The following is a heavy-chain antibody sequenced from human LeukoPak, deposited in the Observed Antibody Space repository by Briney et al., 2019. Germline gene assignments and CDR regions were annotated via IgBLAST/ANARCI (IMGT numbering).Heavy chain of an antibody. CDR3: ARDSRAYDSSGYYYN. V-gene: IGHV1-69*05. CDR1: GGTFSSYA. CDR2: IIPIFGTA. Sequence: SVKVSCKASGGTFSSYAISWVRQAPGQGLEWMGRIIPIFGTANYAQKFQGRVTITTDESTSTAYMELSSLRSEDTAEYYCARDSRAYDSSGYYYNWGQGTLVTVSS. J-gene: IGHJ4*02. D-gene: IGHD3-22*01.